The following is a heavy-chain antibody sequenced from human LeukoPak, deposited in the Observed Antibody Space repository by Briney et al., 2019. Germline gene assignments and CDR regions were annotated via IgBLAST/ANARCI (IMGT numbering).Heavy chain of an antibody. Sequence: GGSLRLSSAASGFTFSSYGMHWVRQAPGKGLEWVAVISYDGSNTYYADSVKGRFTISRDNSKNTLYLQMNSLRAEDTALYYCAKDPFSCRSSGCHGIDYWGQGTLVTVSS. CDR1: GFTFSSYG. D-gene: IGHD6-19*01. CDR3: AKDPFSCRSSGCHGIDY. J-gene: IGHJ4*02. V-gene: IGHV3-30*18. CDR2: ISYDGSNT.